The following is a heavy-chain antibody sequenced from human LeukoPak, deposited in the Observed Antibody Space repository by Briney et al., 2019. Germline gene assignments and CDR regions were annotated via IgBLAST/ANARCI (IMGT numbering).Heavy chain of an antibody. V-gene: IGHV3-30-3*01. CDR1: VFTFSSYA. CDR2: ISYDGSNK. CDR3: ARDNSVDY. Sequence: GRSLRLSCAASVFTFSSYAMHWVRQAPGKGLEWVAVISYDGSNKYYADSVKGRFTISRDNSNNTLYLQMNSLRAEDTAVYYCARDNSVDYWGQGTLVTVSS. D-gene: IGHD3-10*01. J-gene: IGHJ4*02.